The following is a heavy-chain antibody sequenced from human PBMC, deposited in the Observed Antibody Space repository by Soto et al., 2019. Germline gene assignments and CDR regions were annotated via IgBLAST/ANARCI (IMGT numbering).Heavy chain of an antibody. CDR2: IDAGNGNT. CDR1: GYTFIAYA. D-gene: IGHD5-12*01. J-gene: IGHJ4*02. Sequence: ASVKVSCKASGYTFIAYAVHWVRQAPGQRLEWMGRIDAGNGNTRYSQKFQGRVTITRDTSDSTAYMELSSLRSEDTAVYYCAKDGRGYSGYDSPHYFDYWRQGTLVTVSS. V-gene: IGHV1-3*01. CDR3: AKDGRGYSGYDSPHYFDY.